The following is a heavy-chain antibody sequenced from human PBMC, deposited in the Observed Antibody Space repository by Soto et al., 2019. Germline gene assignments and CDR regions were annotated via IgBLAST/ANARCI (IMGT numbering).Heavy chain of an antibody. CDR3: ARGSNHFDY. CDR2: INSDGNST. Sequence: EVQLVESGGGLVQPGGSLRLSCAASGFTFSPFWMHWVRQVPGKGPVWVSRINSDGNSTCYADSVKGRFTISRDNAKNTLYLQINSLRAEYTAVYYCARGSNHFDYWGQGARVTVSS. D-gene: IGHD4-4*01. CDR1: GFTFSPFW. J-gene: IGHJ4*02. V-gene: IGHV3-74*01.